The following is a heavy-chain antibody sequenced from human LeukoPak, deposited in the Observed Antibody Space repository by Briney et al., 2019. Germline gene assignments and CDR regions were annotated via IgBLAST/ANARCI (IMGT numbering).Heavy chain of an antibody. J-gene: IGHJ3*02. Sequence: ASVKVSCKASGYTFTVYYMHWVRQAPGQGLEWMGIINPSGGSTSYAQKFQGRVTMTRDTSTSTVYMELSSLRSEDTAVYYCARVYFGNTIFGVPKGAFDIWGQGTMVTVSS. CDR1: GYTFTVYY. CDR3: ARVYFGNTIFGVPKGAFDI. CDR2: INPSGGST. V-gene: IGHV1-46*01. D-gene: IGHD3-3*01.